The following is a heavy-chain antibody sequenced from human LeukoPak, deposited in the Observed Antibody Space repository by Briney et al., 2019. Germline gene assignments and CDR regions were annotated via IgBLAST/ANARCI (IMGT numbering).Heavy chain of an antibody. D-gene: IGHD2-21*02. CDR2: IYYSGST. CDR1: GGSISSSSYY. CDR3: ARRRRPAYCGGDCYLSYYFDY. V-gene: IGHV4-39*01. J-gene: IGHJ4*02. Sequence: SETLSLTCTVSGGSISSSSYYWGWIRQPPGKGLEWIGSIYYSGSTYYNPSLKSRVTISVDTSKNQFSLKLSSATAADTAVYYCARRRRPAYCGGDCYLSYYFDYWGQGTLVTVSS.